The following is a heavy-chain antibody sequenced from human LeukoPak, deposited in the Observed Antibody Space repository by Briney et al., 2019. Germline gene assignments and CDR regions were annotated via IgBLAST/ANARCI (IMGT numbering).Heavy chain of an antibody. Sequence: PGGSLRLSCAASGFTFSSYWMSWVRQAPGKGLEWVANIKQDGSEKYYVDSVKGRFTISRDNAKNSLYLQMNSLRAEDTAVYYCARVSRGYSYGYLQVVPYYYYYYMDVWGKGTTVTVSS. D-gene: IGHD5-18*01. CDR1: GFTFSSYW. V-gene: IGHV3-7*01. CDR2: IKQDGSEK. J-gene: IGHJ6*03. CDR3: ARVSRGYSYGYLQVVPYYYYYYMDV.